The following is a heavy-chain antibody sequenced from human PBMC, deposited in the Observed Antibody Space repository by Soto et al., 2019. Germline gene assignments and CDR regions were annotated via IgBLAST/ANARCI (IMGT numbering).Heavy chain of an antibody. CDR3: ARGSRGILMDV. J-gene: IGHJ6*03. V-gene: IGHV3-33*01. CDR1: GFTFSSYG. CDR2: IWYDGSNK. D-gene: IGHD3-10*01. Sequence: HPGGSLRLSCAASGFTFSSYGMHWVRQAPGKGLEWVAVIWYDGSNKYYADSVKGRFTISRDNSKNTLYLQMNSLRAEDTAVYYCARGSRGILMDVWGKGTTVTVSS.